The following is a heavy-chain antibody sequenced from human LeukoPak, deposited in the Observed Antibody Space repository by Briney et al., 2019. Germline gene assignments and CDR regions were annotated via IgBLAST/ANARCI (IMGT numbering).Heavy chain of an antibody. D-gene: IGHD6-19*01. CDR3: ARISIAVAGTPFDY. CDR1: GFTVSSNY. CDR2: IYSGGST. J-gene: IGHJ4*02. V-gene: IGHV3-66*01. Sequence: GGSLRLSCAASGFTVSSNYMSWVRQGPGKGLEWVSVIYSGGSTYYADSVKGRCTISRDNSKNTLYLQMNSLRAEDTAVYYCARISIAVAGTPFDYWGQGTLVTVSS.